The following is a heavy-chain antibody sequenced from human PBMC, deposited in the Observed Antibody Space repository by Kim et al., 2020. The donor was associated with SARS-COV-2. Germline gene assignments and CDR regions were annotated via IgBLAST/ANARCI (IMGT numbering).Heavy chain of an antibody. CDR1: GLTVSNNY. CDR2: MYTGGNT. V-gene: IGHV3-53*01. CDR3: ARSRDGYNGLFDY. J-gene: IGHJ4*02. D-gene: IGHD5-12*01. Sequence: GGSLRLSCAASGLTVSNNYMTWVRQAPGKGLEWVSVMYTGGNTYYADSVKGRFTISRDNSKNMLYLHMNSLRAEDTAMYYCARSRDGYNGLFDYWGQGTLVAVSS.